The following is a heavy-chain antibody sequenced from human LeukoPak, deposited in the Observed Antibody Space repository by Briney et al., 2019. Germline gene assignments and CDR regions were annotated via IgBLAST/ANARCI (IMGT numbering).Heavy chain of an antibody. V-gene: IGHV5-51*01. D-gene: IGHD6-13*01. CDR1: GYSFTSYW. J-gene: IGHJ6*02. Sequence: GESLKISCKCSGYSFTSYWIGWVRQMPGKGLEWMGIIYSGDSDTRYSPSFQGQVTISADKSISTAYLQWSSLKASDTAMYYCARPFAYSSRPHYYYGMDVWGQGTTVTVSS. CDR3: ARPFAYSSRPHYYYGMDV. CDR2: IYSGDSDT.